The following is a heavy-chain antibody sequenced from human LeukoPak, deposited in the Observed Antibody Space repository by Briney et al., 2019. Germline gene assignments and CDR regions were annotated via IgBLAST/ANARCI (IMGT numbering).Heavy chain of an antibody. CDR3: ARHRGYYHDTTSDGFDI. CDR2: IYPGDSET. J-gene: IGHJ3*02. D-gene: IGHD3-22*01. CDR1: GYRFTSYW. V-gene: IGHV5-51*01. Sequence: GESLKISCQGSGYRFTSYWICWVRQMPGKGLEGMGIIYPGDSETRYSPPFQGQVTISADKSTSTVYLQWSSLKASDTAMYFCARHRGYYHDTTSDGFDIWGQGTMVTVSS.